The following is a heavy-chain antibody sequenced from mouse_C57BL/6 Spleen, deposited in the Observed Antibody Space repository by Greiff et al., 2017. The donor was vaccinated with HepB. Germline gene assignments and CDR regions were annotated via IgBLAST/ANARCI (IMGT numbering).Heavy chain of an antibody. CDR1: GYTFTSYW. D-gene: IGHD2-4*01. J-gene: IGHJ4*01. V-gene: IGHV1-55*01. CDR3: SRAGAIYYYYVYAMDY. Sequence: QVQLQQPGAELVKPGASVKMSCKASGYTFTSYWITWVKQRPGQGLEWIGDIYPGSGSTTYNEKFKRKATLTVDTSASTAYMQLSSLTSEDSAVYYCSRAGAIYYYYVYAMDYWGQGTSVTVSS. CDR2: IYPGSGST.